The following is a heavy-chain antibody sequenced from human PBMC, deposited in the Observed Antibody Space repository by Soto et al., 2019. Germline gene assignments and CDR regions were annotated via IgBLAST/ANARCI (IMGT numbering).Heavy chain of an antibody. J-gene: IGHJ6*03. D-gene: IGHD6-19*01. V-gene: IGHV1-69*02. CDR3: ARQLVRDDFYYYYHMDV. CDR2: IIPILDIT. CDR1: GGTFSNST. Sequence: QVQLVQSGAEVKKPGSSVKVSCKPAGGTFSNSTINWVRQAPGQGLEWMGRIIPILDITNHAQRFQGRVTITADKSTTTAYMELSSLTSEDTAVYYCARQLVRDDFYYYYHMDVWGTGTTVTVSS.